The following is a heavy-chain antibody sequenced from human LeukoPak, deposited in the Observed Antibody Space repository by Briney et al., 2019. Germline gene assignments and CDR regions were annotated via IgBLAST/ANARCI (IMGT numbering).Heavy chain of an antibody. V-gene: IGHV1-18*01. CDR2: ISAHNGNT. D-gene: IGHD2-8*01. J-gene: IGHJ5*02. Sequence: ASVKVSCKASGYTFTSYGISWVRQAPGQGLEWMGWISAHNGNTNYAQKLQGRVTMTTDTSTSTAYMELRSLRSDDTAVYYCARHPPYCTNGVCYIADWFDPWGQGTLVTVSS. CDR3: ARHPPYCTNGVCYIADWFDP. CDR1: GYTFTSYG.